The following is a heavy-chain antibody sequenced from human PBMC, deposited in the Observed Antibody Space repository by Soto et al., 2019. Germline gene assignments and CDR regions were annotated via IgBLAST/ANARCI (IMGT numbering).Heavy chain of an antibody. CDR3: ARHYYYDSSYYYPTNTRLPLDY. Sequence: PGESLKISCQGSGYSFTTYWIGWVRQMPGKGLELMGVIYPGDSDIRYSPSFQGQVTISADKSISTAYLQWSSLKASDSAMYFCARHYYYDSSYYYPTNTRLPLDYWGQGTLVTVSS. V-gene: IGHV5-51*01. CDR1: GYSFTTYW. J-gene: IGHJ4*02. D-gene: IGHD3-22*01. CDR2: IYPGDSDI.